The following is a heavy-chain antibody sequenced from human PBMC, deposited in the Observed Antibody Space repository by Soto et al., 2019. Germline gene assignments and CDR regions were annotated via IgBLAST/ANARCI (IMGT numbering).Heavy chain of an antibody. V-gene: IGHV3-23*01. CDR2: ISTSGGNR. J-gene: IGHJ4*02. Sequence: GGSLRLSCAASGFTFTTAWINWVRQAPGKGLEWVSTISTSGGNRYSADSVKGRFTNSRDNSENTVYLQMNSLRVDDTALYYCAKERAARGIDYWGQGTLVTVSS. CDR3: AKERAARGIDY. D-gene: IGHD6-6*01. CDR1: GFTFTTAW.